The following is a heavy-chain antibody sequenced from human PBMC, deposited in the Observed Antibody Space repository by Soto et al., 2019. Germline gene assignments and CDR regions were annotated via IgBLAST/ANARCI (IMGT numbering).Heavy chain of an antibody. Sequence: QLQLQESGPGLVKPSETLSLTCTVSGGSISSSSYYWGWIRQPPGKGLEWIGSIDYSGSTYYNPSLKRRGTISVVTSKKQFSLKLSSVTSADTAVYYCARLVAYCSSTSCPYYFDYCGQGTLGTVSS. V-gene: IGHV4-39*01. CDR3: ARLVAYCSSTSCPYYFDY. D-gene: IGHD2-2*01. CDR2: IDYSGST. J-gene: IGHJ4*02. CDR1: GGSISSSSYY.